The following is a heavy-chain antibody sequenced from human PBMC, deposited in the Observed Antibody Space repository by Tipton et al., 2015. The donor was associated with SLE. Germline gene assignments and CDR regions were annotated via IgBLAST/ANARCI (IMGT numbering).Heavy chain of an antibody. D-gene: IGHD2-2*01. V-gene: IGHV4-38-2*02. CDR2: IYHSGST. J-gene: IGHJ3*02. CDR3: ARDPPGMIVPAAIADAFDI. CDR1: GYSISSGYY. Sequence: LRLSCTVSGYSISSGYYWGWIRQPPGKGLEWIGSIYHSGSTYYNPSLKSRVTISVDTSKNPFSLKLSSVTAADTAVYYCARDPPGMIVPAAIADAFDIWGQGTMVTVSS.